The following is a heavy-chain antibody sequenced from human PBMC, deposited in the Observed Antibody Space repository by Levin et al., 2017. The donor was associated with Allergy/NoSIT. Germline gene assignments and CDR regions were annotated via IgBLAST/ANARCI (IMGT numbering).Heavy chain of an antibody. D-gene: IGHD3-3*01. V-gene: IGHV3-9*01. CDR3: AKDSFLEWLLEHGGMDV. J-gene: IGHJ6*02. CDR2: ISWNSGSI. Sequence: HPGGSLRLSCAASGFTFDDYAMHWVRQAPGKGLEWVSGISWNSGSIGYADSVKGRFTISRDNAKNSLYLQMNSLRVEDTALYYCAKDSFLEWLLEHGGMDVWGQGTTVTVSS. CDR1: GFTFDDYA.